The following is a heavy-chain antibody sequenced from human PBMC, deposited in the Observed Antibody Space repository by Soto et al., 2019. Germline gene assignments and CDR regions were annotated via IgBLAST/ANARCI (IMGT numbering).Heavy chain of an antibody. V-gene: IGHV4-59*01. CDR2: IYYSGST. J-gene: IGHJ6*03. CDR1: GGSISSYY. D-gene: IGHD3-10*01. CDR3: ARLLYYYGSGSYLGSDYYYYYYMDV. Sequence: SETLSLTCTVSGGSISSYYWSWIRQPPGKGLEWIGYIYYSGSTNYNPSLKSRVTISVDTSKNQFSLKLSSVTAADTAVYYCARLLYYYGSGSYLGSDYYYYYYMDVWGKGTTVTVSS.